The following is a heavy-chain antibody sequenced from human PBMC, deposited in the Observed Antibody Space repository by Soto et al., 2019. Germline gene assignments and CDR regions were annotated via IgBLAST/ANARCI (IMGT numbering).Heavy chain of an antibody. J-gene: IGHJ5*02. CDR1: GGSISSYY. CDR3: ARHVQRWDNFDP. D-gene: IGHD1-20*01. CDR2: IYYSGST. V-gene: IGHV4-59*08. Sequence: PSETLSLTCTVSGGSISSYYWSWIRQPPGKGLEWIGYIYYSGSTNYNPSLKSRVTISVDTSKNQFSLKLSSVTAADMAVYYCARHVQRWDNFDPWGQGTLVTVSS.